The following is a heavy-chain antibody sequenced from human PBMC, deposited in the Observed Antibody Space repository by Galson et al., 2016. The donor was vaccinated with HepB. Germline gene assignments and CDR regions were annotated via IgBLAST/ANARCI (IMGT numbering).Heavy chain of an antibody. Sequence: LRLSCAASGFTFSSYSMNWVRQAPGKGLEWVSYITSSGSTTYYADSVKGRFTISRDNSKNTVYLQMNSLRVEDTAVYYCARDPDFGGKSTDYWGQGTRVTVSS. D-gene: IGHD4-23*01. V-gene: IGHV3-48*01. CDR3: ARDPDFGGKSTDY. J-gene: IGHJ4*02. CDR1: GFTFSSYS. CDR2: ITSSGSTT.